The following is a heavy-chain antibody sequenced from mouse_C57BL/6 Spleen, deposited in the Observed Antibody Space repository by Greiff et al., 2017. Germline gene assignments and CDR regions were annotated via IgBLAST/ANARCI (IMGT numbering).Heavy chain of an antibody. J-gene: IGHJ4*01. D-gene: IGHD1-1*01. V-gene: IGHV1-50*01. CDR2: IDPSDSYT. CDR1: GYTFTSYW. Sequence: VQGVESGAELVKPGASVKLSCKASGYTFTSYWMQWVKQRPGQGLEWIGEIDPSDSYTNYNQKFKGKATLTVDTSSSTAYMQLSSLTSEDSAVYYCARRGRYATYYYAMDYWGQGTSVTVSS. CDR3: ARRGRYATYYYAMDY.